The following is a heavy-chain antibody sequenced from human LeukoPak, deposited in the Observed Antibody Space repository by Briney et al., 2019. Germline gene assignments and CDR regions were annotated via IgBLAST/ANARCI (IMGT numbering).Heavy chain of an antibody. CDR2: ISSTSIYT. V-gene: IGHV3-11*05. CDR3: AREDGYSSSWYSDC. J-gene: IGHJ4*02. Sequence: GGSLRLSCAASGFTFSDYYMSWIRHAPGKGLEWVSDISSTSIYTNYADSVKGRFTISRDNAKNSLYLQMNSLRAEDTAVYYCAREDGYSSSWYSDCWGQGTLVTVSS. CDR1: GFTFSDYY. D-gene: IGHD6-13*01.